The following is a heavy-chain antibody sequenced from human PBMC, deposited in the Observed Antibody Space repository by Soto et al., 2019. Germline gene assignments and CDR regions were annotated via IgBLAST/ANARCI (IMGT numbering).Heavy chain of an antibody. CDR2: IIPIFGTA. CDR3: ARGMDARRSYYYYYGMDV. D-gene: IGHD6-6*01. CDR1: GGTFSSYA. Sequence: ASVKVSCKASGGTFSSYAISWVRQAPGQGLEWMGGIIPIFGTANYAQKFQGRVTITADESTSTAYMELSSLRSEDTAVYYCARGMDARRSYYYYYGMDVWGQGTTVTVSS. V-gene: IGHV1-69*13. J-gene: IGHJ6*02.